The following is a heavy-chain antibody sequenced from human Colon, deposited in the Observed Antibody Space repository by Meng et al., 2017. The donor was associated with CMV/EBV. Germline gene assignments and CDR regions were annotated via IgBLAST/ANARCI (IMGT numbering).Heavy chain of an antibody. Sequence: QGELHQWGAGLLKPSEPLSLSCAAYGWSFSHHYWSWIRQSPVKGLEWIGEITQSGITNYNPSLKSRVIISIDTSNNQFSLKLTSVTVADTAVYYCAGGSSQAWELLHYWGQGSLVTVSS. CDR2: ITQSGIT. CDR3: AGGSSQAWELLHY. J-gene: IGHJ4*02. D-gene: IGHD1-26*01. V-gene: IGHV4-34*01. CDR1: GWSFSHHY.